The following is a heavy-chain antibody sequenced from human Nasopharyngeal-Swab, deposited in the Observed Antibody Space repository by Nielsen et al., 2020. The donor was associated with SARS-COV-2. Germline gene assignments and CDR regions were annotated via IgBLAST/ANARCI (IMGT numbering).Heavy chain of an antibody. CDR1: GYTFTSYA. V-gene: IGHV1-3*01. CDR3: AVGKIAAGDYYYYYGMDV. D-gene: IGHD6-13*01. CDR2: INAGNGNT. J-gene: IGHJ6*02. Sequence: ASVKVSCKASGYTFTSYAMHWVRQAPGQRLEWMGWINAGNGNTKYSQKFQGRVIITRDTSASTAYMELSSLRSEDTAVYYCAVGKIAAGDYYYYYGMDVWGQGTTVTVSS.